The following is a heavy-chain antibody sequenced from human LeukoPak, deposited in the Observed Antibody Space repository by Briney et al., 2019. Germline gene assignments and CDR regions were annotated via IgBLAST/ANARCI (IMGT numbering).Heavy chain of an antibody. D-gene: IGHD4-17*01. CDR3: AKDGSTVTTRRFDS. V-gene: IGHV3-23*01. Sequence: GGSLRLSCAASGFTFSNFAMSWVRQAPGKGLEWVSAISGGGSSTYYTDSVKGRFTISRDNSKNTLYLQMNSLRAEDTAIYYCAKDGSTVTTRRFDSWGQGTLVTVSS. CDR2: ISGGGSST. J-gene: IGHJ4*02. CDR1: GFTFSNFA.